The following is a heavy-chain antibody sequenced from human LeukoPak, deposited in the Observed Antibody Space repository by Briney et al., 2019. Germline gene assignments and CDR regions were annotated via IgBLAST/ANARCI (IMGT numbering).Heavy chain of an antibody. CDR1: GYSISSGYY. CDR2: IFHSGT. CDR3: ARDDYSNYGHY. V-gene: IGHV4-38-2*02. D-gene: IGHD4-11*01. Sequence: SETLSLTCAVSGYSISSGYYWAWIRQPPGEGLEWVGSIFHSGTYYNPFLKSRVSISMDTSKNQFSLSLSSVTAADTAVYYCARDDYSNYGHYWGQGKLVTVSS. J-gene: IGHJ4*02.